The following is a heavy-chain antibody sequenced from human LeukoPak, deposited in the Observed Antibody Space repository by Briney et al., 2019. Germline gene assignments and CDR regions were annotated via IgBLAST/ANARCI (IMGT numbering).Heavy chain of an antibody. D-gene: IGHD4-17*01. CDR1: GFTFSNYW. CDR2: INSDGSST. CDR3: AKGGATVIDY. Sequence: GGSLRLSCAASGFTFSNYWMHWVLQAPGKGLVWVSRINSDGSSTTSADSVKGRFTISRDNAKNTLYLQMNSLRAEDTAAYYCAKGGATVIDYWGQGTLVTVSS. J-gene: IGHJ4*02. V-gene: IGHV3-74*01.